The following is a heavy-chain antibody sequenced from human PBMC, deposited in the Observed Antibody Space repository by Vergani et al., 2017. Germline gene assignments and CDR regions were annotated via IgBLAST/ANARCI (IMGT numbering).Heavy chain of an antibody. V-gene: IGHV4-61*02. CDR3: SRGSCLGGSCYKPLFDY. CDR2: IHTRGSN. J-gene: IGHJ4*02. Sequence: QVQLQESGPGLVKPSQTLALTCNVSGGSRNSHKYYGSGKRQTAGKGREWMGRIHTRGSNNENPSRKSRVTRSEDKSKNPFSLNLTSGTAADTAVYFCSRGSCLGGSCYKPLFDYWGQGILVTVS. D-gene: IGHD2-15*01. CDR1: GGSRNSHKYY.